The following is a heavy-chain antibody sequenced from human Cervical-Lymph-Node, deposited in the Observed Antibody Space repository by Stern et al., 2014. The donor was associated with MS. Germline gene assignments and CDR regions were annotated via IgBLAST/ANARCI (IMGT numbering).Heavy chain of an antibody. CDR2: VHYSGTT. Sequence: VQLVESGPGLVKPSETLSLTCSVSGGSISSYYWNWIRQPPGKGLEWIANVHYSGTTTYHPSLKSRVHILLEPSMNKNSLKLTSVTAADTAVYYCAGSGTYYPDYWGQGILVTVSS. CDR3: AGSGTYYPDY. J-gene: IGHJ4*02. D-gene: IGHD3-3*01. V-gene: IGHV4-59*08. CDR1: GGSISSYY.